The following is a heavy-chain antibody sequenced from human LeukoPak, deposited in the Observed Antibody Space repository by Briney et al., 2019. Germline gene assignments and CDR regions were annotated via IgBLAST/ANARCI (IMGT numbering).Heavy chain of an antibody. D-gene: IGHD3-3*01. CDR1: GYTFTSYY. V-gene: IGHV1-46*01. CDR3: AKDRRLRFLEWSSIGYFQH. CDR2: INPSGGST. Sequence: GASVKVSCKASGYTFTSYYMHWVRQAPGQGLEWMGIINPSGGSTSYAQKFQGRVTMTRDTSTSTVYMELRSLRSDDTAVYYCAKDRRLRFLEWSSIGYFQHWGQGTLVAVSS. J-gene: IGHJ1*01.